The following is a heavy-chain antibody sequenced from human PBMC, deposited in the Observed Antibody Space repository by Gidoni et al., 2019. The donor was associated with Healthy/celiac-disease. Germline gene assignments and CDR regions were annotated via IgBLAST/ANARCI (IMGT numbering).Heavy chain of an antibody. Sequence: QVQLQQWGAGLLKPSATLSLTCAVYGGSFSGYYWSWIRQPPGKGLEWIGEINHSGSTNYNPSLKSRVTISVDTSKNQFSLKLSSVTAADTAVYYCAREVITMVRGVIRSPWFDPWGQGTLVTVSS. CDR3: AREVITMVRGVIRSPWFDP. J-gene: IGHJ5*02. V-gene: IGHV4-34*01. CDR1: GGSFSGYY. CDR2: INHSGST. D-gene: IGHD3-10*01.